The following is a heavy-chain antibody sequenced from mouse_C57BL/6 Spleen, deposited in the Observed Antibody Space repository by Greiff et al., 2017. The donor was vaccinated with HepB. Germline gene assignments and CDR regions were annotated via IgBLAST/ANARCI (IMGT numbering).Heavy chain of an antibody. V-gene: IGHV1-85*01. CDR2: IYPRDGST. J-gene: IGHJ4*01. CDR1: GYTFTSYD. CDR3: ARWPSMDY. Sequence: VKLVESGPELVKPGASVKLSCKASGYTFTSYDINWVKQRPGQGLEWIGWIYPRDGSTKYNEKFKGKATLTVDTSSSTAYMELHSLTSEDSAVYFCARWPSMDYWGQGTSVTVSS.